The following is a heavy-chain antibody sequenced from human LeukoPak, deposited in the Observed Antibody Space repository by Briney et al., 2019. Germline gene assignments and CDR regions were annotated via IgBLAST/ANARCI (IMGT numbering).Heavy chain of an antibody. V-gene: IGHV1-18*01. D-gene: IGHD4-23*01. CDR1: GYTFTSYG. J-gene: IGHJ4*02. CDR2: ISAYNGNT. Sequence: GASVKVSCKASGYTFTSYGISWVRQAPGQGLEWMGWISAYNGNTNYAQKLQGRVTMTTDTSTSTAYMELRSLRSDDTAVYYCAWYYGGNPVGPFDYWGQGTLVTVSS. CDR3: AWYYGGNPVGPFDY.